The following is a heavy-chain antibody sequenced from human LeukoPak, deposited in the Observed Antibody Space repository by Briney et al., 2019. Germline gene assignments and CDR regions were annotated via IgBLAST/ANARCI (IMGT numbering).Heavy chain of an antibody. V-gene: IGHV4-39*07. CDR2: IYYSGST. D-gene: IGHD2-15*01. J-gene: IGHJ5*02. Sequence: SETLSLTCTVSGGSISSSSYYWGWIRQPPGKGLEWIGSIYYSGSTYYNPSLKSRVTISVDTSKNQFSLKLSSVTAADTAVYYCARDHLVVVVAATGRSLQDWFDPWGQGTLVTVSS. CDR3: ARDHLVVVVAATGRSLQDWFDP. CDR1: GGSISSSSYY.